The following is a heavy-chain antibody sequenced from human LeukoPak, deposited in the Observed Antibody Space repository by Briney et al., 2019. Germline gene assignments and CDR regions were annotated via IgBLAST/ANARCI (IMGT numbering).Heavy chain of an antibody. CDR1: GFTFSSYA. CDR3: AKAWGYYASGTYYNRIPDR. Sequence: PGGSLRLSCAASGFTFSSYAMSWVRQAPGKGLEWVSAISGSGGSTYYADSVKGRFTISRDNSKDTLYLQMNSLNSEDTAMYYCAKAWGYYASGTYYNRIPDRWGQGTLVTVSS. D-gene: IGHD3-10*01. V-gene: IGHV3-23*01. J-gene: IGHJ5*02. CDR2: ISGSGGST.